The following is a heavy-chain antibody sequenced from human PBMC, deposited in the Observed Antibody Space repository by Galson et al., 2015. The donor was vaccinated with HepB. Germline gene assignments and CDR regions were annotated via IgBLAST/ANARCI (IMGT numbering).Heavy chain of an antibody. D-gene: IGHD6-19*01. Sequence: SLKLSCAASGFTFSSYAMSWVRQAPGKGLEWVSAISGSGGSTYYADSVKGRFTISRDNSKNTLYLQMNSLRAEDTAVYYCAKGKGWNYYDGMDVWGQGTSVTGSS. J-gene: IGHJ6*02. CDR1: GFTFSSYA. CDR2: ISGSGGST. V-gene: IGHV3-23*01. CDR3: AKGKGWNYYDGMDV.